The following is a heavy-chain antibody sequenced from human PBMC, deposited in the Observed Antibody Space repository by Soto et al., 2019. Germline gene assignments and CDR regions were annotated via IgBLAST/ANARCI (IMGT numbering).Heavy chain of an antibody. CDR3: ARDGTGTATFDP. D-gene: IGHD1-1*01. CDR1: GGSISSGGYY. V-gene: IGHV4-31*03. J-gene: IGHJ5*02. Sequence: QVQLQESGPGLVKPSQTLSLTCTVSGGSISSGGYYWSWIRQHPGKGLEWIGYIYYSGSTYYNPSLKSRVTISVDTSKNQFSLKLSSVTAADSAVYYCARDGTGTATFDPWGQGTLVTVSS. CDR2: IYYSGST.